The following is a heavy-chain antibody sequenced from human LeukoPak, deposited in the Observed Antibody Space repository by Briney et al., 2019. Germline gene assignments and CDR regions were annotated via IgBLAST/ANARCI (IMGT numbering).Heavy chain of an antibody. Sequence: PSETLSLTCTVSGGSISSSSYSWAWIRQSPGKGLEWIGSISPRGNTYYDLTLKSRVTISVDTSKNQFSLKLSSVTATDTAVYYCARLGYVDAFDIWGQGTMVTVSS. D-gene: IGHD5-12*01. CDR3: ARLGYVDAFDI. J-gene: IGHJ3*02. CDR1: GGSISSSSYS. V-gene: IGHV4-39*01. CDR2: ISPRGNT.